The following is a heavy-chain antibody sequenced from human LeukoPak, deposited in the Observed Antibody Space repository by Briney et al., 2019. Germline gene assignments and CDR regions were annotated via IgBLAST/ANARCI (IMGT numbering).Heavy chain of an antibody. J-gene: IGHJ4*02. Sequence: PSETLSLTCAVYGGSFSGYYWSWIRQPPGKGLEWIGEINHSGSTNYNPSLKSRVTISVDTSKNQFSLKLSPVTAADTAVYYCARAKAMDFWGQGTLVTVSS. CDR3: ARAKAMDF. CDR1: GGSFSGYY. V-gene: IGHV4-34*01. CDR2: INHSGST.